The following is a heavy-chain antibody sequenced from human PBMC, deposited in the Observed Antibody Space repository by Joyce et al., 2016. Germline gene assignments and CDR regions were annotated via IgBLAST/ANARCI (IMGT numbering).Heavy chain of an antibody. D-gene: IGHD2-8*02. Sequence: QVQLPQWGAGLLKPSETLSLTCDVYNGSFSTYYWTWVRQPPGKGLEWIGEINHSGSTNINPSLKSRITMSVDTSKNQFSLKLSSVTAADTAVYYWARGASVYCSGGVCHFYYYYYMDVWGKGTTVTVSS. J-gene: IGHJ6*03. CDR3: ARGASVYCSGGVCHFYYYYYMDV. CDR2: INHSGST. V-gene: IGHV4-34*01. CDR1: NGSFSTYY.